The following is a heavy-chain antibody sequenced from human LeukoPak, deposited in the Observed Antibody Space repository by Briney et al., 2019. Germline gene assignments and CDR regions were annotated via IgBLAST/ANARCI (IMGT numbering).Heavy chain of an antibody. J-gene: IGHJ5*02. CDR3: ARGALGYCSSTSCYSWFAP. Sequence: ASVKVSCKASGYTFTGYYMHWVRQAPGQGLEWMGWINPNSGGTNYAQKFQGWVTMTRDTSISTAYMELSRLRSDDTAVYYCARGALGYCSSTSCYSWFAPWGQGTLVTVSS. CDR1: GYTFTGYY. D-gene: IGHD2-2*01. V-gene: IGHV1-2*04. CDR2: INPNSGGT.